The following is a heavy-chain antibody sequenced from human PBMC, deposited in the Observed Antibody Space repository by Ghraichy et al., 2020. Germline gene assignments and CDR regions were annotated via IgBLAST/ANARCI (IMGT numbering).Heavy chain of an antibody. Sequence: SETLSLTCAVYGGSFSGYYWSWIRQPPGKGLEWIGEINHSGSTNYNPSLKSRVTISVDTSKNQFSLKLSSVTAADTAVYYCARGGARTYYYDSSGSTLAYWGQGTLVTVSS. J-gene: IGHJ4*02. D-gene: IGHD3-22*01. CDR2: INHSGST. CDR3: ARGGARTYYYDSSGSTLAY. CDR1: GGSFSGYY. V-gene: IGHV4-34*01.